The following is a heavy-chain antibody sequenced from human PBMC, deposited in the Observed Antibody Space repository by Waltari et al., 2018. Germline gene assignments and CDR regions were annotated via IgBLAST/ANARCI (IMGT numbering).Heavy chain of an antibody. V-gene: IGHV1-69*01. J-gene: IGHJ4*02. D-gene: IGHD1-26*01. CDR1: GATLNTYA. Sequence: QVQLVQSGAEVKKPGSSVNVSCKASGATLNTYALTWVRQAPGQGVEWMGGIIPVFGTANYAQKFRGRVTITADESTSTVYMEVRSLTSEDTAVYYCARIKESGRSRMGPFDYWGQGTLVTVSS. CDR2: IIPVFGTA. CDR3: ARIKESGRSRMGPFDY.